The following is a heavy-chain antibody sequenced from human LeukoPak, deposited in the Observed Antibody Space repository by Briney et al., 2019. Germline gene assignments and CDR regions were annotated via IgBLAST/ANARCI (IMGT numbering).Heavy chain of an antibody. V-gene: IGHV3-23*01. CDR1: GFTFSSYA. J-gene: IGHJ4*02. Sequence: GGSLRLSCVVSGFTFSSYAMSWVRQAPGKGLEWDSGISGSGDNTYYADSVKGRFTISRDNSKNTLYVQMNSLGTEDTAAYHCAKGSYYDSSGSFYFDYWGQGTLVTVSS. CDR2: ISGSGDNT. D-gene: IGHD3-22*01. CDR3: AKGSYYDSSGSFYFDY.